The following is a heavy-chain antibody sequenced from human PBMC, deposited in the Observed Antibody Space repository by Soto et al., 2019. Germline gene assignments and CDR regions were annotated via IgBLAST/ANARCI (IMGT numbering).Heavy chain of an antibody. D-gene: IGHD2-2*01. CDR1: GYTFNTYY. CDR3: ARDTSNYFAF. CDR2: ISTYNGNT. J-gene: IGHJ4*02. Sequence: ASVKVSCKTSGYTFNTYYISWLRQAPGQGLEWIGWISTYNGNTNYVPKFQGRITMTTDTSTSTAYMELRSLRSDDTALYFCARDTSNYFAFWGQRSPVIVSS. V-gene: IGHV1-18*01.